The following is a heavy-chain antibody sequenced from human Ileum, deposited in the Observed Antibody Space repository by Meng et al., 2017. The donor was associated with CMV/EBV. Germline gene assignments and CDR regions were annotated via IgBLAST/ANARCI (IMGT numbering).Heavy chain of an antibody. CDR3: GRAGARGGAADI. V-gene: IGHV4-4*07. CDR1: CVSISDYH. Sequence: QLQAPGPGPGLVKDSEPLTLTCCGSCVSISDYHWTWIRKSAGKGLQWLGRLRNSGTIDHNPSFKSRVTLSIDTSKNQFSLKLTSVTAADTAVYYCGRAGARGGAADIWGQGTLVTVSS. CDR2: LRNSGTI. J-gene: IGHJ4*02. D-gene: IGHD6-6*01.